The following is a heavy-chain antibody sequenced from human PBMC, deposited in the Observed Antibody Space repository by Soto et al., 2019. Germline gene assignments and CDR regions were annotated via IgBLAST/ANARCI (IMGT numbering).Heavy chain of an antibody. J-gene: IGHJ3*02. D-gene: IGHD3-22*01. Sequence: SETLSLTCTVSGGSISSSSYYWGWIRQPPGKGLEWIGSIYHSGSSYYNPSLKSRVTISVDTSKNQFSLKLSSVTAADTAVYYCARDYDYYDSSAYYYLPTFDIWGQGTMVTVSS. CDR2: IYHSGSS. CDR1: GGSISSSSYY. V-gene: IGHV4-39*07. CDR3: ARDYDYYDSSAYYYLPTFDI.